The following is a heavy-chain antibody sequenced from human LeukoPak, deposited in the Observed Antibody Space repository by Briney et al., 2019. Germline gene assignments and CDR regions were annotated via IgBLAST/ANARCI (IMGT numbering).Heavy chain of an antibody. V-gene: IGHV3-7*05. Sequence: GGSLRLSCAAPGFTFSSYWMNWVRQAPGKGLEWVANIKQDGSEKYYVDSVKGRFTISRDNAKSSLYLQMNSLRVEDTAVYYCATSRTLDHWGQGTLVTVSS. J-gene: IGHJ4*02. CDR3: ATSRTLDH. CDR1: GFTFSSYW. CDR2: IKQDGSEK.